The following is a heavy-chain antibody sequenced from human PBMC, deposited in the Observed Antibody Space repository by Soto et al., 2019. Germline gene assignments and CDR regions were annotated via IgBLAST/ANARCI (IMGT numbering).Heavy chain of an antibody. CDR2: ISHSGST. V-gene: IGHV4-31*03. Sequence: QVQLQESGPGLVKPSQTLSLTCTVSGGSISSSAYYWSWIRRHPGKGLAWIGYISHSGSTYYNPSRNSRVIISLDTSKNQFSLNLTSVTAADTAVYYFAREYTYGSNVCVCWGQGALVTVSS. CDR3: AREYTYGSNVCVC. J-gene: IGHJ4*02. CDR1: GGSISSSAYY. D-gene: IGHD5-18*01.